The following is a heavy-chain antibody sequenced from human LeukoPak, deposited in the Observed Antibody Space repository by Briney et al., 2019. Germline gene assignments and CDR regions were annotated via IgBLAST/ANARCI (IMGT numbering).Heavy chain of an antibody. D-gene: IGHD3-10*01. V-gene: IGHV1-24*01. CDR1: GYTLTELS. Sequence: ASVRVSCKVSGYTLTELSMHWVRQAPGKGLEWMGGFDPEDGETIYAQKFQGRVTMTEDTSTDTAYMELSSLRSEDTAVYYCARHGKLLRGSGSRGAFDIWGQGTMVTVSS. CDR2: FDPEDGET. J-gene: IGHJ3*02. CDR3: ARHGKLLRGSGSRGAFDI.